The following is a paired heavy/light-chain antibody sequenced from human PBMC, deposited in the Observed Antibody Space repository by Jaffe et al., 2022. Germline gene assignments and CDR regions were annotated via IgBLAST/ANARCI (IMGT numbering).Light chain of an antibody. CDR3: QQYYSTPYT. V-gene: IGKV4-1*01. CDR1: QSVLYSSNNKNY. J-gene: IGKJ2*01. Sequence: DIVMTQSPDSLAVSLGERATINCKSSQSVLYSSNNKNYLDWYQQKPGQPPKLLIYWASSRESGVPDRFSASGSGTDFTLTISSLQAEDVAVYYCQQYYSTPYTFGQGTKLEIK. CDR2: WAS.
Heavy chain of an antibody. CDR3: ARLAYRGDFDY. V-gene: IGHV3-48*01. CDR1: GFTFSYYS. Sequence: EVQLVESGGGLVQPGGSLRLSCAASGFTFSYYSMNWVRQAPGKGLEWISYISSGSNTIYYADSVKDRFTISRDNAKNSLYLQMNSLRVEDTAVYYCARLAYRGDFDYWGQGTLVTVSS. J-gene: IGHJ4*02. CDR2: ISSGSNTI. D-gene: IGHD3-10*01.